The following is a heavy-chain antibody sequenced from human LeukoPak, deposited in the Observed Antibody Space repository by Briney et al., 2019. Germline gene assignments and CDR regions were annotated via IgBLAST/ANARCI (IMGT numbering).Heavy chain of an antibody. D-gene: IGHD1-1*01. CDR2: IRYDGSKK. Sequence: GGSLRLSCAASGFTFSNYGMHWVRQAPGKGLKWVAFIRYDGSKKHYADSVRGRFTISRDNSENTLYLQMNNLRPEDSAIYYCASQKRELDYWGQGTRVTVSS. J-gene: IGHJ4*02. V-gene: IGHV3-30*02. CDR1: GFTFSNYG. CDR3: ASQKRELDY.